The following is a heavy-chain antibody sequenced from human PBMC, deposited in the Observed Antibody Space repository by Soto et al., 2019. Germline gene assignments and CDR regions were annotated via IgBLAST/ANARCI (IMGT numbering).Heavy chain of an antibody. J-gene: IGHJ6*03. V-gene: IGHV3-9*01. CDR3: AKENKAVAGMLNYYYYMDV. CDR1: GFTFDDYA. CDR2: ISWNSGSI. Sequence: EVQLVESGGGLVQPGRSLRLSCAASGFTFDDYAMHWVRQAPGKGLEWVSGISWNSGSIGYADSVKGRFTISRDNAKNSLYLQMNSLRAEDTALYYCAKENKAVAGMLNYYYYMDVWGKGTTVTVSS. D-gene: IGHD6-19*01.